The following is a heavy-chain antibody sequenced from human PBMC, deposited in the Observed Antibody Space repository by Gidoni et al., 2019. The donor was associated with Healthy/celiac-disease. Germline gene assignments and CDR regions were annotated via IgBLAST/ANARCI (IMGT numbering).Heavy chain of an antibody. J-gene: IGHJ5*02. CDR3: ARMPYCSGGSCYALWFDP. D-gene: IGHD2-15*01. Sequence: QLQLQESGPGLVKPSETLSLTCNVSGGSSSSSSDYWGWIRQPPGKGLEWIGSIYYSWSTYYNPSLKSRVTISVDTSKNQFSLKLSSVIAADTAVYYCARMPYCSGGSCYALWFDPWGQGTLVTVSS. CDR2: IYYSWST. V-gene: IGHV4-39*01. CDR1: GGSSSSSSDY.